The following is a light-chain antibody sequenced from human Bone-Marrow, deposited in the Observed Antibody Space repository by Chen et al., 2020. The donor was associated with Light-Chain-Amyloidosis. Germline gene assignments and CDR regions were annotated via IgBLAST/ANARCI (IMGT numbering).Light chain of an antibody. CDR2: EDD. V-gene: IGLV6-57*01. J-gene: IGLJ3*02. Sequence: NFMLTQPHSVSESPGKTVIISCTRSSGSIATNYVQWYQQRPGSSPTTVISEDDQRPSGVPERFSGSIDRSSDSASLTSSGLKAEDEADYYCQSYQGSSQGVFGGGTKLTVL. CDR3: QSYQGSSQGV. CDR1: SGSIATNY.